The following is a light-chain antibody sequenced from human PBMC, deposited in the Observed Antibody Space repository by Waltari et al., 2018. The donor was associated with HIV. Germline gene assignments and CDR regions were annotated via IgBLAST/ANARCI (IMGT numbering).Light chain of an antibody. Sequence: DIVMTKSPDSLAVSLGERATLQCRSSQNLIYYSNNKNYLGWYQQKPGQPPRLLIYWASTRESGVPDRFNGSGSGTDFTLTISSLQAEDVAVYYCQQYYNTPITFGQGTRLAIK. V-gene: IGKV4-1*01. CDR2: WAS. CDR1: QNLIYYSNNKNY. CDR3: QQYYNTPIT. J-gene: IGKJ5*01.